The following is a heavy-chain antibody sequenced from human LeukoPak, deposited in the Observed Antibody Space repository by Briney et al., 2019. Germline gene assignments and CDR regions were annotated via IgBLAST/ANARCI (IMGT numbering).Heavy chain of an antibody. CDR3: TRGVLPARFDF. D-gene: IGHD2-2*01. V-gene: IGHV1-2*02. J-gene: IGHJ5*01. Sequence: ASVKVSCKTSGYTFTDYYMQWVRQASGQGFEWMGWTNPKNGDRKYAQKFQGRVAMTRDTSTSTVYMEVSRLTSDDTAVYYCTRGVLPARFDFWGQGTLVTVSS. CDR2: TNPKNGDR. CDR1: GYTFTDYY.